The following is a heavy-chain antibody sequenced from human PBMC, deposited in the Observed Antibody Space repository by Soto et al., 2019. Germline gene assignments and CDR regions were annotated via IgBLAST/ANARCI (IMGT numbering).Heavy chain of an antibody. D-gene: IGHD3-3*01. CDR2: IAYDGSNK. CDR3: ARGSRTVFGVVIKSRFDP. Sequence: GGSLRLSCAASGFTFSSYAMHWVRQATGQGLGWVAVIAYDGSNKDYADSVKGRFTISRDNSKNTLYLQMNSLRAEDTAVYYCARGSRTVFGVVIKSRFDPWGQGTLVTVS. CDR1: GFTFSSYA. V-gene: IGHV3-30-3*01. J-gene: IGHJ5*02.